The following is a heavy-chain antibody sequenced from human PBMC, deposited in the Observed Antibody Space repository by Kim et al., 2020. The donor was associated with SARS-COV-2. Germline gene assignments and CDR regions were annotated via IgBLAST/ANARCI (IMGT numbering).Heavy chain of an antibody. V-gene: IGHV4-61*01. Sequence: SETLSLTCTVSGGSVSSGSYYWSWIRQPPGKGLEWIGYIYYSGSTNYNPSLKSRVTISVDTSKNQFSLKLSSVTAADTAVYYCARAFPVGSGSYDYWGQG. CDR2: IYYSGST. D-gene: IGHD3-10*01. CDR3: ARAFPVGSGSYDY. J-gene: IGHJ4*02. CDR1: GGSVSSGSYY.